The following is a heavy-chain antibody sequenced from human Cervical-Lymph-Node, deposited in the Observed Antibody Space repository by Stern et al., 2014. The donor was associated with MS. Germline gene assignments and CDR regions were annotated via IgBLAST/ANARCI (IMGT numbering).Heavy chain of an antibody. J-gene: IGHJ3*01. CDR3: ARGGVIYTQDRNGFDV. V-gene: IGHV4-30-2*01. CDR2: IYHSGST. Sequence: QLVESGSGQAKPSQTLSLTCAVSGGSISSGGSSWNWIRQPPGKGLEWIGFIYHSGSTYYNPSLKGRVFISVDTSQNQFALNLRSVTAADTAVYYCARGGVIYTQDRNGFDVWGQGTMVTVSS. CDR1: GGSISSGGSS. D-gene: IGHD2-21*01.